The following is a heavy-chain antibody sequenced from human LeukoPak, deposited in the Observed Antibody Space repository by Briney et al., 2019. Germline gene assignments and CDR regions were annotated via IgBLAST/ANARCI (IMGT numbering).Heavy chain of an antibody. J-gene: IGHJ4*02. D-gene: IGHD1-26*01. V-gene: IGHV4-31*03. Sequence: PSETPSLTCTVSGGSISSGGYYWSWIRQHPGKGLEWIGYIYYSGSTYYNPSLKSRVTISVDTSKNQFSLKLSSVTAADTAVYYCARHHGGGSYFDYWRQGTLVTVSS. CDR2: IYYSGST. CDR3: ARHHGGGSYFDY. CDR1: GGSISSGGYY.